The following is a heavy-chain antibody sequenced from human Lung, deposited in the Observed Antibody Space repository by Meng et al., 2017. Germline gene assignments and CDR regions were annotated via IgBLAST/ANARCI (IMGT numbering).Heavy chain of an antibody. D-gene: IGHD4-11*01. CDR3: ARGPTTMAHDFDY. CDR1: GGSLSDYY. CDR2: INHSGST. J-gene: IGHJ4*02. Sequence: QVQLERWGGGRLKPSDTLSLPCVVSGGSLSDYYWSWIRQPPGKGLEWMGEINHSGSTNYNPSLESRATISVDTSQNNLSLKLSSVTAADSAVYYCARGPTTMAHDFDYWGQGTLVTVSS. V-gene: IGHV4-34*01.